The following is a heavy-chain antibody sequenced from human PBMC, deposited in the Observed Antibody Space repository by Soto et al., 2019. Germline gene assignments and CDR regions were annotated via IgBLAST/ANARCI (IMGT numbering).Heavy chain of an antibody. J-gene: IGHJ6*02. CDR3: ATGFEGRFLEYYYVMDV. CDR2: FDPEDGET. V-gene: IGHV1-24*01. Sequence: ASVKVSCKVSGYTLTELSMHWVRQAPGKGLEWMGGFDPEDGETIYAQKFQGRVTMTEDTSTDTAYMELSSLRSEDTAVYYCATGFEGRFLEYYYVMDVWGQGTTVTVSS. D-gene: IGHD3-3*01. CDR1: GYTLTELS.